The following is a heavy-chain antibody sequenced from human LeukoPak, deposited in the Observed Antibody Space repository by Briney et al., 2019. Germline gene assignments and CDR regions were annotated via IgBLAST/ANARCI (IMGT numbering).Heavy chain of an antibody. J-gene: IGHJ6*02. CDR1: GFTFSSYW. CDR3: ASGWYGYYYGMDV. V-gene: IGHV3-74*01. Sequence: GGSLRLSCAASGFTFSSYWMHWVRQAPGKGLVWVSRINSDGSSTSYADSVKGRFTISRDNAKNTLYLQMNSLRAEDTAVYYCASGWYGYYYGMDVWGQGTTVTVSS. D-gene: IGHD6-19*01. CDR2: INSDGSST.